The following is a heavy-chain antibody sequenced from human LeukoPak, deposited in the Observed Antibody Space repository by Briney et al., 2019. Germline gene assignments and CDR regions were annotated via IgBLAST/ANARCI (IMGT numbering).Heavy chain of an antibody. CDR1: GFTFSSYA. Sequence: GGSLRLSCAASGFTFSSYAMHWVRQAPGKGLEWVAVISYDGSNKYYADSVKGRFTISRDNSKNTLYLQMNSLRAEDTAVYYCARGNGMITFGGVIAHFDYWGQGTLVTVSS. D-gene: IGHD3-16*02. J-gene: IGHJ4*02. CDR3: ARGNGMITFGGVIAHFDY. CDR2: ISYDGSNK. V-gene: IGHV3-30*04.